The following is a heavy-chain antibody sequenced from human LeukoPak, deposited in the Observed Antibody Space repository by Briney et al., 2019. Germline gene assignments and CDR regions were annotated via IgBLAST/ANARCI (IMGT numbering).Heavy chain of an antibody. CDR3: ARGDYDSSGYYSGRYFDL. Sequence: GGSLRLSCAASGFTFSSYAMHWVRQAPGKGLEWVAVISYDGSNKYYADSVKGRFTISRDNSKNTLYLQMNSLRAEDTAVYYCARGDYDSSGYYSGRYFDLWGRGTLVTVSS. D-gene: IGHD3-22*01. CDR2: ISYDGSNK. CDR1: GFTFSSYA. V-gene: IGHV3-30-3*01. J-gene: IGHJ2*01.